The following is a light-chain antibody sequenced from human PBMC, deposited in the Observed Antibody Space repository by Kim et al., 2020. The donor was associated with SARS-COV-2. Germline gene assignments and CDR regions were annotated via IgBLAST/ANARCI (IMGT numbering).Light chain of an antibody. CDR2: GKN. CDR3: NSRDSSGNHWV. Sequence: AWGQTVRITCQGDSLRSYYASWYQQKPGQAPVLVIYGKNNRPSGIPDRFSGSSSGNTASLTITGAQAEDEAGYYCNSRDSSGNHWVFGGGTQLTVL. V-gene: IGLV3-19*01. CDR1: SLRSYY. J-gene: IGLJ3*02.